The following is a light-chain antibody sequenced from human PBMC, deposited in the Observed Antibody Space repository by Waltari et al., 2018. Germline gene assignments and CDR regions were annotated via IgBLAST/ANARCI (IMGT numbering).Light chain of an antibody. J-gene: IGLJ2*01. Sequence: QSALTQPPSASGSPGRSVTISCNGTSSAIGDSNYFSWYQQHPGKVPKLMIYDVYKRPSGVPDRFSGYKSGNTAFLTVSGLQGEDEADYYCSSFAGTHHVVFGGGTKLTVL. V-gene: IGLV2-8*01. CDR2: DVY. CDR1: SSAIGDSNY. CDR3: SSFAGTHHVV.